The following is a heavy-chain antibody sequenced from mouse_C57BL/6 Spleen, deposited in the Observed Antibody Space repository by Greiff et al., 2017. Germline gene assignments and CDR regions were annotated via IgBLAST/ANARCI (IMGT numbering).Heavy chain of an antibody. CDR3: ARAGDYYGSSYVLYFDY. V-gene: IGHV5-4*03. D-gene: IGHD1-1*01. Sequence: EVKVVESGGGLVKPGGSLKLSCAASGFTFSSYAMSWVRQTPEKRLEWVATISDGGSYTYYPNNVKGRFTISRDNAKNNLYLQMSHLKSEDTAMYYCARAGDYYGSSYVLYFDYWGQGTTLTVSS. CDR2: ISDGGSYT. J-gene: IGHJ2*01. CDR1: GFTFSSYA.